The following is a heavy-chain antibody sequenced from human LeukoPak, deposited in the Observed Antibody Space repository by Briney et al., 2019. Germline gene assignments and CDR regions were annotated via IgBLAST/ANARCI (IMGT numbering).Heavy chain of an antibody. Sequence: GGSLRLSCAASGFTLSDYYMSWIRQAPGKGPEWVSYISSSGSTIYYADSVKGRFTISRDNAKNSLYLQMNSLRAEDTAVYYCARDLGVPAATFDYWGQGTLVTVSS. D-gene: IGHD2-2*01. V-gene: IGHV3-11*01. CDR1: GFTLSDYY. CDR3: ARDLGVPAATFDY. J-gene: IGHJ4*02. CDR2: ISSSGSTI.